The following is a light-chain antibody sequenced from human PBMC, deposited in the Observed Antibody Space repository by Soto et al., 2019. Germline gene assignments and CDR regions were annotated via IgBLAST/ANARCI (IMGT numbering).Light chain of an antibody. CDR1: QSVSSSY. CDR2: GAS. J-gene: IGKJ4*01. V-gene: IGKV3-20*01. Sequence: EIVLTQSPGTLSLSPGERATLSCRASQSVSSSYLAWYQQKPGQAPRLLIYGASGRGTGIPDRFSGSGSGTDVPLTLSRLEPEDFALYYCQQYGSSSLTFGGGTKVKIK. CDR3: QQYGSSSLT.